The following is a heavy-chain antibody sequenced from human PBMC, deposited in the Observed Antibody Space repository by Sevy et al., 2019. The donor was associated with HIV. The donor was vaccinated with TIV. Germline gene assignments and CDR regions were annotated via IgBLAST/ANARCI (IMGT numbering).Heavy chain of an antibody. CDR2: ISYDGSNK. J-gene: IGHJ6*02. V-gene: IGHV3-30-3*01. D-gene: IGHD6-13*01. CDR1: GFTFSSYA. CDR3: VRDIEGAGTAYYYCYGMDV. Sequence: GGSLRFSCAASGFTFSSYAMHWVRQAPGKGLEWVAVISYDGSNKYYADSVKGRFTISRDNSKNTLYLQMNSLRAEDTAGYYCVRDIEGAGTAYYYCYGMDVWGQGTTVTVSS.